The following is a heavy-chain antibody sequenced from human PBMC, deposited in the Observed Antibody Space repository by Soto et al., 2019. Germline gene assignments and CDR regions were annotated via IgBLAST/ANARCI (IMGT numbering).Heavy chain of an antibody. Sequence: GGSLRLSCAASGFTFSDNYTSWIRQGPGKGLECVSYISHSSYYTSDADSVKGRFTISRDNSKNSLFLQMNSLRAEDTAVYYCAILVVVAATGWGQGTLVTVSS. J-gene: IGHJ4*02. V-gene: IGHV3-11*03. CDR1: GFTFSDNY. CDR2: ISHSSYYT. D-gene: IGHD2-15*01. CDR3: AILVVVAATG.